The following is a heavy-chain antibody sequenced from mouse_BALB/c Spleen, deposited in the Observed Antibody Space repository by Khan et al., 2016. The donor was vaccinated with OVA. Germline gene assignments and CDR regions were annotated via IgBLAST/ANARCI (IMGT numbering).Heavy chain of an antibody. Sequence: QMQLEESGAELAKPGASVKMSCKASGYTFTTYWMHWVKQRPGQGLEWIGYINPTSGYTDYNQKFKDKATLTADKSSSTAYMQLSSLTSDDSAVYYCARDRMDYWGQGTTLTVSS. J-gene: IGHJ2*01. V-gene: IGHV1-7*01. CDR2: INPTSGYT. CDR3: ARDRMDY. CDR1: GYTFTTYW.